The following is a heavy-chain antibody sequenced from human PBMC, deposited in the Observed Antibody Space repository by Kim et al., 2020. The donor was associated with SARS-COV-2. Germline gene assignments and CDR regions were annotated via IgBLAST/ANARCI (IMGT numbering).Heavy chain of an antibody. Sequence: ASVKVSCKASGYTFTSYDINWVRQATGQGLEWMGWMNPNSGNTGYAQKFQGRVTMTRNTSISTAYMELSSLRSEDTAVYYCARWVAATINWFDPWGQGTLVTVSS. CDR2: MNPNSGNT. CDR3: ARWVAATINWFDP. CDR1: GYTFTSYD. V-gene: IGHV1-8*01. J-gene: IGHJ5*02. D-gene: IGHD2-15*01.